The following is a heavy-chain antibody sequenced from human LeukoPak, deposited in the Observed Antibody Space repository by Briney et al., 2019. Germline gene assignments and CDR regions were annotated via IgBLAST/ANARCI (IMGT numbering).Heavy chain of an antibody. CDR1: GGSFSGYY. CDR2: INHSGST. Sequence: TSETLSLTCAVYGGSFSGYYWSWIRQPPGKGLEWIGEINHSGSTNYNPSLKSRVTISVDTSKNQFSLKLSSVTAADTAVYYCASLGNNWFDPWGQGTLVTVSS. J-gene: IGHJ5*02. V-gene: IGHV4-34*01. D-gene: IGHD1-26*01. CDR3: ASLGNNWFDP.